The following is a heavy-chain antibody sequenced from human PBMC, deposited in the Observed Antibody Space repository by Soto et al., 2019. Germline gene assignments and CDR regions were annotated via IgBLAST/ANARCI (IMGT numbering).Heavy chain of an antibody. CDR2: VSYDGSHK. V-gene: IGHV3-30*18. CDR3: AKATGDKNYYDSRGYSPDAFDI. J-gene: IGHJ3*02. Sequence: QVQLVESGGGVVQPGRSLRLSCAASGFTFSSYGIHWVRQAPGKGLEWVAVVSYDGSHKFYADSVKGRFTISRDNSRNTLYLQINSLRAEDTAVYYCAKATGDKNYYDSRGYSPDAFDIWGQGTMVTVSS. CDR1: GFTFSSYG. D-gene: IGHD3-22*01.